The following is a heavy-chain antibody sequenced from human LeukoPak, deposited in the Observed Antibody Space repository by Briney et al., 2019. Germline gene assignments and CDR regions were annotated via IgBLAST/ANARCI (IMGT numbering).Heavy chain of an antibody. CDR2: IYYNGRT. V-gene: IGHV4-39*07. CDR3: ARDERYSSGWSLDPHFDY. Sequence: PSETLSLTCTVSGDSISSSTYYWGWIRQPPGKGLEWIGSIYYNGRTYYNPSLKSRVTISVDTSKNQFSLKLSSVTAADTAVYYCARDERYSSGWSLDPHFDYWGQGTLVTVSS. CDR1: GDSISSSTYY. D-gene: IGHD6-19*01. J-gene: IGHJ4*02.